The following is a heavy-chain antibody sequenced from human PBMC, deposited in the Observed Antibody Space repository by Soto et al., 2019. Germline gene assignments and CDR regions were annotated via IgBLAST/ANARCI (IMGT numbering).Heavy chain of an antibody. V-gene: IGHV4-34*01. CDR2: INHSGST. CDR3: AGLGMVAANREFDP. J-gene: IGHJ5*02. CDR1: GGSFSGYY. Sequence: SQTLSLTCAVYGGSFSGYYWSWIRQPPGKGLEWIGEINHSGSTNYNPSLRSRVTISVDKSKNQFFLKLSSVTAADTAIYYCAGLGMVAANREFDPWGQGTLVTLSS. D-gene: IGHD2-15*01.